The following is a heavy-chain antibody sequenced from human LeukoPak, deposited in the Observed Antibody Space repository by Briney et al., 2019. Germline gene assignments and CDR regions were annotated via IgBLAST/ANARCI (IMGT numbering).Heavy chain of an antibody. CDR1: GFTFSSYA. CDR2: ISYDGSNK. CDR3: ARTYYDFWSGYLYYFGY. J-gene: IGHJ4*02. Sequence: GGSLRLSCAASGFTFSSYAMHWVRQAPGKGLEWVAVISYDGSNKYYADSVKGRFTISRDNSKNTLYLQMNSLRAEDTAVYYCARTYYDFWSGYLYYFGYWGQGTLVTVSS. D-gene: IGHD3-3*01. V-gene: IGHV3-30-3*01.